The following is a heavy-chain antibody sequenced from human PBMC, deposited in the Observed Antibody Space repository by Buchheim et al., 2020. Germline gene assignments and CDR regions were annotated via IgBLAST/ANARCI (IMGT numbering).Heavy chain of an antibody. CDR2: IWYDGSNK. CDR3: ARREYYVFWSGYLHHYYYYGMDV. Sequence: QVQLVESGGGVVQPGRPLRLSCAASGFTFSSYGMHWVRQAPGKGLEWVAVIWYDGSNKYYADSVKGRFTISRDNSKNTLYLQMNSQRAEDAAVYYCARREYYVFWSGYLHHYYYYGMDVWGQGTT. V-gene: IGHV3-33*01. D-gene: IGHD3-3*01. CDR1: GFTFSSYG. J-gene: IGHJ6*02.